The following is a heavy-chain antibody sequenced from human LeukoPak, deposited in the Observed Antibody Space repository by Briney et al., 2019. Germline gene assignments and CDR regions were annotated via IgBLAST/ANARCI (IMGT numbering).Heavy chain of an antibody. CDR2: IRQDGSTK. CDR3: ARSVPYGATWYGRSDC. CDR1: AFPFYSYW. Sequence: GGSLRLSCTASAFPFYSYWTSWVRPTHGKGLEWVANIRQDGSTKYYVDSVKGRFTISRDNAMNSLYLQMDSLRVEDTAIYYCARSVPYGATWYGRSDCWGQGTQVTVSS. J-gene: IGHJ4*02. V-gene: IGHV3-7*03. D-gene: IGHD3-10*01.